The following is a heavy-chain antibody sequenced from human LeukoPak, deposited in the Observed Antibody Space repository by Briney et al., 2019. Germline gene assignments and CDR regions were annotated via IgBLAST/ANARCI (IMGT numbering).Heavy chain of an antibody. CDR1: GGTFSSYA. D-gene: IGHD6-19*01. Sequence: SVKVSCKASGGTFSSYAISWVRQAPGQGLEWMGGIIPIFGTANYAQKFQGRVTITADESTSTAYMELSSLRSEDTAVYYCARDIAVAGTHCWFDPWGQGTLVTVSS. V-gene: IGHV1-69*13. CDR2: IIPIFGTA. CDR3: ARDIAVAGTHCWFDP. J-gene: IGHJ5*02.